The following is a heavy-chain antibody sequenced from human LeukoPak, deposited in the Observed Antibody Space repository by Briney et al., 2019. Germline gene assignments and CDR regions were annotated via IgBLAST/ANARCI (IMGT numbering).Heavy chain of an antibody. J-gene: IGHJ5*02. V-gene: IGHV4-4*07. CDR3: ARHWSHSVAQFGRSYWFDP. Sequence: SETLSLTCIVSGGSISGYYWSWIRQPAGKGLDWIGHMDTSGHTNYNSSLMSRVTMSVDTSKNQFSLRLTSVTAADTAVYYCARHWSHSVAQFGRSYWFDPWGQGTLVTVSS. CDR2: MDTSGHT. D-gene: IGHD2-15*01. CDR1: GGSISGYY.